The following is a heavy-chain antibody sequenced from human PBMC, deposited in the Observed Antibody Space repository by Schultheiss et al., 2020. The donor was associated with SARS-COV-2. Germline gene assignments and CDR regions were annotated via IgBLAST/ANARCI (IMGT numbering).Heavy chain of an antibody. Sequence: GGSLRLSCAASGFTFSSYAMHWVRQAPGKGLEWVAVISYDGSNKYYADSVKGRFTISRDNAKNSLYLQMNSLRAEDTAVYYCARHYGSGSYYTADYYYYMDVWGKGTTVTVAS. D-gene: IGHD3-10*01. J-gene: IGHJ6*03. CDR3: ARHYGSGSYYTADYYYYMDV. CDR1: GFTFSSYA. V-gene: IGHV3-30*04. CDR2: ISYDGSNK.